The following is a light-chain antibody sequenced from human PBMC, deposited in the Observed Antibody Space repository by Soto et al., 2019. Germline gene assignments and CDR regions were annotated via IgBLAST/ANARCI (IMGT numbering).Light chain of an antibody. CDR1: NSNIGADYE. CDR3: QSFDSSLTGPI. Sequence: QSVLTQPPSVSGAPGQRVTISCTGSNSNIGADYEVYWYQQFPGTAPKLLISNNTKRPSGVPDRFSGSRSGTSASLAITGLQSEDEADYYCQSFDSSLTGPIFGVGTQLTVL. J-gene: IGLJ2*01. CDR2: NNT. V-gene: IGLV1-40*01.